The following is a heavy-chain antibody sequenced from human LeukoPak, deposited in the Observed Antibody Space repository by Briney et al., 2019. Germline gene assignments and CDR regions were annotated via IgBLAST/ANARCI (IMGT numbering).Heavy chain of an antibody. CDR2: ISYDGSNK. CDR1: EFTLSSYD. V-gene: IGHV3-30*03. D-gene: IGHD3-22*01. J-gene: IGHJ4*02. CDR3: ARHVVAVGFDY. Sequence: GRSLRLSCAASEFTLSSYDMHWVRQAPGKGLEWVAVISYDGSNKYYADSVKGRFTISRDNSKKMLYLQMNSLRAEDTAVYYCARHVVAVGFDYWGQGTLVTVSS.